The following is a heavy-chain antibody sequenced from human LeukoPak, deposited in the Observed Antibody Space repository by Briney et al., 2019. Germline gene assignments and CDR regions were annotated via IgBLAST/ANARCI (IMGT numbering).Heavy chain of an antibody. D-gene: IGHD3-10*01. J-gene: IGHJ5*02. CDR2: IYYSGST. Sequence: SETLSLTCTVSGGSISSYYWSWLRQPPGKGLEWIGYIYYSGSTNYNPSLKSRVTISVDTSKNQFSLKLSSVTAADTAVYYCARSWWFGELYRFDPWGQGTLVTVSS. V-gene: IGHV4-59*08. CDR1: GGSISSYY. CDR3: ARSWWFGELYRFDP.